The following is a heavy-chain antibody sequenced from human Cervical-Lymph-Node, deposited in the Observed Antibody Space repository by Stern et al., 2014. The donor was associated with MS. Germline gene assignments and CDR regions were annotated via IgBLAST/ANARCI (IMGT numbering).Heavy chain of an antibody. D-gene: IGHD6-13*01. Sequence: QVQLVQSGAEVTKPGSSVKVSCKASGGTFSKFPSSWVRQAPGQVIEWMGGIFPVFGTSTYAQEFSGRFTITAYVSTSTVYMELSSLRSDDTAVYYCALSSETSDRWYSLGYDLWGQGTLVTVSS. V-gene: IGHV1-69*01. CDR2: IFPVFGTS. J-gene: IGHJ5*02. CDR1: GGTFSKFP. CDR3: ALSSETSDRWYSLGYDL.